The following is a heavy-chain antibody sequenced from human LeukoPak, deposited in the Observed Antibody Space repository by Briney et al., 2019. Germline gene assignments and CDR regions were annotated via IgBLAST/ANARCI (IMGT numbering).Heavy chain of an antibody. D-gene: IGHD1-7*01. J-gene: IGHJ4*02. CDR2: ISSSGVST. Sequence: PGGSLRLSCVASGFTFSSYAMSWVRQAPGKGLEWVSAISSSGVSTYYADSVKGQFTISRDNSKNTLYLQINSLRAEDTAVYYCARDPPGGTSGWGYWGQGTLVTVSS. CDR3: ARDPPGGTSGWGY. CDR1: GFTFSSYA. V-gene: IGHV3-23*01.